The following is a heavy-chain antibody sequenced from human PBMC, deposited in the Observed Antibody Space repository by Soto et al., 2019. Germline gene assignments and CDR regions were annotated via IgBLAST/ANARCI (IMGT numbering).Heavy chain of an antibody. J-gene: IGHJ4*02. D-gene: IGHD2-15*01. CDR3: AREILATQSLFKYSY. Sequence: EVQLLESGGGLVEPGGSLRLSCAASGFTFSIFAMGWVRQAPGKGLEWVSGISDSGDYTYYADSVKGRFTISRDSSKNTLYLQMNSLRSEDTAVYYCAREILATQSLFKYSYWGQGTLVTVSS. CDR2: ISDSGDYT. V-gene: IGHV3-23*01. CDR1: GFTFSIFA.